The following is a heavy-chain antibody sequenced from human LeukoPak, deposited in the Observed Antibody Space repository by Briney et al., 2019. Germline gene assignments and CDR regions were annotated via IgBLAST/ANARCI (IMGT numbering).Heavy chain of an antibody. Sequence: TGGSLRLSCAASGFTFSSYGMHWVRQAPGKGLEWVAVISYDGSNKFYADSVKGRFTISRDNSKNTLYLQMNSLRAEDAAVYYCAKSLDYYDSSGIDYWGQGTLVTVSS. CDR3: AKSLDYYDSSGIDY. D-gene: IGHD3-22*01. CDR2: ISYDGSNK. J-gene: IGHJ4*02. V-gene: IGHV3-30*18. CDR1: GFTFSSYG.